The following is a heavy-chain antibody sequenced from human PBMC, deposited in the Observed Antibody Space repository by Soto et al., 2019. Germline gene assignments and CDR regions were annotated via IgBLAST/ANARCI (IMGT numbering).Heavy chain of an antibody. D-gene: IGHD1-1*01. CDR2: IIPVFGTA. J-gene: IGHJ6*02. CDR1: GGTFSSYA. CDR3: ARGKTATQTKLKRQHYYCYYGIYV. Sequence: QVQLVQSGAEVKKPGSSVKVSCKASGGTFSSYAISWVRQAPGQGLEWMGGIIPVFGTANYAQKFQGRVTDTADKATSKADMELSSLRSDDIAVYYCARGKTATQTKLKRQHYYCYYGIYVWGQGTTVTVSS. V-gene: IGHV1-69*06.